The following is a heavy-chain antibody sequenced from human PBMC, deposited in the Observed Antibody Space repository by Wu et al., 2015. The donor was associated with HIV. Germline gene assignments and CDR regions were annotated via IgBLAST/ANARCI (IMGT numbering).Heavy chain of an antibody. Sequence: QVQLVQSGAEVKRPGASMKISCKASGYTFTHYTIHWVRQAPGQGLEWMGWINPNSGGTNYAQKFQGRVTMTRDTSISTAYMDLSRLTSDDTAVYYCARGSSQQSLPNLTPFLTYWGQGTLVTVSS. V-gene: IGHV1-2*02. CDR1: GYTFTHYT. CDR3: ARGSSQQSLPNLTPFLTY. D-gene: IGHD3-9*01. CDR2: INPNSGGT. J-gene: IGHJ4*02.